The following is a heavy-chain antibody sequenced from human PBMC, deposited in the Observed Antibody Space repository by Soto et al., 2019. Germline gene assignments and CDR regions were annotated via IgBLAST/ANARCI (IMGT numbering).Heavy chain of an antibody. V-gene: IGHV5-51*01. CDR2: IYPGDSDT. CDR1: GYSFTSYW. J-gene: IGHJ4*02. D-gene: IGHD3-22*01. Sequence: GESLKISCKGSGYSFTSYWIGWVRQMPGKGLEWMGIIYPGDSDTRYSPSFQGQVTISADKSISTAYLQWSSLKASDTAMYYCARLDSSGYYYPTSQFDYWGQGTLVTVPQ. CDR3: ARLDSSGYYYPTSQFDY.